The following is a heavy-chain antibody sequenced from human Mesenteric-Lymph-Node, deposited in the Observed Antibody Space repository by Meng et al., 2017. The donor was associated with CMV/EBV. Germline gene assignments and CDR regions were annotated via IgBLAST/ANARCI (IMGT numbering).Heavy chain of an antibody. V-gene: IGHV1-18*01. Sequence: TFTSYGISWVRQAPGQGLEWMGWISAYNGTTNYAQKLQGRVTMTTDTSTSTAYMELRSLRSDDTAVYYCARVAGGGSYALYYYGMDVWGQGTTVTVS. CDR2: ISAYNGTT. CDR3: ARVAGGGSYALYYYGMDV. D-gene: IGHD1-26*01. J-gene: IGHJ6*02. CDR1: TFTSYG.